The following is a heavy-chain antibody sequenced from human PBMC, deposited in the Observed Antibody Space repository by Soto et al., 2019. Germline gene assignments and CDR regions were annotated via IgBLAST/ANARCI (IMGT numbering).Heavy chain of an antibody. J-gene: IGHJ4*02. CDR2: IYHNGNT. CDR3: ARDPGDGSGWSD. D-gene: IGHD6-19*01. V-gene: IGHV4-4*02. CDR1: SGSISGRSW. Sequence: QVQLQESGPGLVKPSGTLSLTCAVSSGSISGRSWWSWVRQPPGKGLEWIGEIYHNGNTNYNPYLKSRVTISVDKSKNQFSLKLSSVTAADTAVYYCARDPGDGSGWSDWGQGTLVTVSS.